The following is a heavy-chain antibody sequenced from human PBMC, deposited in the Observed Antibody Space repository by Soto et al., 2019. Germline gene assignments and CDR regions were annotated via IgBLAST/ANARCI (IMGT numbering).Heavy chain of an antibody. J-gene: IGHJ4*01. Sequence: PSETLSLTCTVSGGSISNYYWTWIRQPAGKGLEWIGRIYTSGTTNYNPSLKSRVTMSVDTSKNQFSLKLSSVTAADTALYYCARQTTYSSSGYDYWGHGTLVTVSS. V-gene: IGHV4-4*07. CDR2: IYTSGTT. CDR3: ARQTTYSSSGYDY. D-gene: IGHD6-13*01. CDR1: GGSISNYY.